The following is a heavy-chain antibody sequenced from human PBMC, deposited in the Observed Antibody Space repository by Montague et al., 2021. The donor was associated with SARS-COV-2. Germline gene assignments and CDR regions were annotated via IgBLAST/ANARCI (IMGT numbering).Heavy chain of an antibody. J-gene: IGHJ3*01. Sequence: SETLSLTYTVSGGSITNNIDYWAWIRQPPGKGLEWIGSIYYTGXTXYXXXXKXRVTISVVTSKNHFTLKLSSVTAAETAVYYCARLKRYFDSSGSPSAFDFWGQGTKVTVSS. D-gene: IGHD3-22*01. V-gene: IGHV4-39*02. CDR2: IYYTGXT. CDR3: ARLKRYFDSSGSPSAFDF. CDR1: GGSITNNIDY.